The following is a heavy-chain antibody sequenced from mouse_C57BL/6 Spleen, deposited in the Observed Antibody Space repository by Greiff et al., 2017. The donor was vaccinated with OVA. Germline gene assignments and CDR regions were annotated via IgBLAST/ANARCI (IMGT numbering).Heavy chain of an antibody. J-gene: IGHJ4*01. CDR3: ARSDGYYVFYAMDY. V-gene: IGHV1-52*01. CDR2: IDPSDSET. CDR1: GYTFTSYW. D-gene: IGHD2-3*01. Sequence: VQLQQPGAELVRPGSSVKLSCKASGYTFTSYWMHWVKQRPIQGLEWIGNIDPSDSETHYNQKFKDKATLTVDKSSSTAYMQLSSLTSEDSAVYYCARSDGYYVFYAMDYWGQGTSVTVSS.